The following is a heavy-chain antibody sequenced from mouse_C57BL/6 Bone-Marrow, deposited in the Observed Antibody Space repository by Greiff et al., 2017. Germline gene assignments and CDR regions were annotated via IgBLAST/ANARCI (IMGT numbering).Heavy chain of an antibody. CDR1: GFSLTSYG. D-gene: IGHD1-1*01. CDR3: ASFYYYGSSWYFDV. V-gene: IGHV2-2*01. CDR2: IWSGGST. Sequence: QVQLKQSGPGLVQPSQSLSITCTVSGFSLTSYGVHWVRQSPGKGLEWLGVIWSGGSTDYNAAFISRLSISKDNSKSQVFFKMNSLQADDTAIYYCASFYYYGSSWYFDVWGTGTTVTVSS. J-gene: IGHJ1*03.